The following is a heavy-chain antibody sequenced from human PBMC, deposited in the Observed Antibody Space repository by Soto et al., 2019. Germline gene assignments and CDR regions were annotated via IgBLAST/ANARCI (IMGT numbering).Heavy chain of an antibody. V-gene: IGHV3-30*18. D-gene: IGHD3-10*01. Sequence: QVQLVESGGGVVQPGTSLRLSCAASGFTFGTYGIYWVRQAPGKGLEWVAGISFDGSIQYYADSVKGRFTVSRDNSKNTVDLQMISVRTDDTAVYYCAKDRRGSGSYLFDPWGQGTLVTVTS. CDR3: AKDRRGSGSYLFDP. CDR1: GFTFGTYG. CDR2: ISFDGSIQ. J-gene: IGHJ5*02.